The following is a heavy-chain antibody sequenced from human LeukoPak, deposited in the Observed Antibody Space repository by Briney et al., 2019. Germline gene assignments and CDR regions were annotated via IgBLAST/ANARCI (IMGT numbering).Heavy chain of an antibody. V-gene: IGHV4-59*01. CDR2: IYYSGST. CDR3: ARHSGSPWRLYYYYYGMDV. CDR1: GGSISSYY. Sequence: SETLSLTCTVPGGSISSYYWSWIRQPPGKGLEWIGYIYYSGSTNYNPSLKSRVTISVDTSKNQFSLKLSSVTAADTAVYYCARHSGSPWRLYYYYYGMDVWGQGTTVTVSS. D-gene: IGHD1-26*01. J-gene: IGHJ6*02.